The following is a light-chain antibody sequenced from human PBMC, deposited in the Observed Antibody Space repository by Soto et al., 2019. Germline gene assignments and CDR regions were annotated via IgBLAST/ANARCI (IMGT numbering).Light chain of an antibody. CDR1: SSDVGGYNY. J-gene: IGLJ2*01. CDR2: DVS. CDR3: TSYAGSSTLVV. V-gene: IGLV2-14*03. Sequence: QSALTQPASVSGSPGQSITISCTGTSSDVGGYNYVSWYQQHPGKAPKLMIYDVSYRPSGVSNRFSGSKSGNTAYLTISGLQAEDEGDYYCTSYAGSSTLVVFGGGTKVTVL.